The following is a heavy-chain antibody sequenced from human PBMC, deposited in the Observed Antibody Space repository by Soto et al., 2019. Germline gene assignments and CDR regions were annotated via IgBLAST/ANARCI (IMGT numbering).Heavy chain of an antibody. D-gene: IGHD3-10*01. V-gene: IGHV1-8*01. CDR3: AGARRSGSYFRLFGD. CDR1: GYTFTSYD. CDR2: MNPNSGNT. J-gene: IGHJ4*02. Sequence: ASVKVSCKASGYTFTSYDINWVRQATGQGLEWMGWMNPNSGNTGYAQKFQGRVTMTRNTSISTAYMELSSLRSEDTAVYYGAGARRSGSYFRLFGDWGQGTLVTVSS.